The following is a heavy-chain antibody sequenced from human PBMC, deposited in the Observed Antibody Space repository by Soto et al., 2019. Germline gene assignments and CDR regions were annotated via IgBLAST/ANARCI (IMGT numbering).Heavy chain of an antibody. CDR1: GFSLSTSGMC. V-gene: IGHV2-70*01. CDR2: IDWDDDQ. Sequence: PTLVNPTQTLTLTCTFSGFSLSTSGMCVSWIRQPPGKALEWLALIDWDDDQYYSTSLKTRLTIYKDTSKNQVVLTMTNMDPVYTATYYCARAKSSIEDYGSVYGMDVWGQGTTVTVSS. D-gene: IGHD3-10*01. CDR3: ARAKSSIEDYGSVYGMDV. J-gene: IGHJ6*02.